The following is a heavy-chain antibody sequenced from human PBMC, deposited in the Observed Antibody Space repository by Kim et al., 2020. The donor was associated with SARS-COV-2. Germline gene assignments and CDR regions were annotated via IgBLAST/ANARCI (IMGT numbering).Heavy chain of an antibody. Sequence: GGSLRLSCEASGFTFSDYGMHWVRQAPGNGLEWLTVIWYDGTKEYYADSVKGRFTISRDNSKNTLYLQMNSLRAEDTAVYYCARDTSSWYTLNGMDVWGQGTTVTVSS. D-gene: IGHD6-13*01. J-gene: IGHJ6*02. CDR3: ARDTSSWYTLNGMDV. V-gene: IGHV3-33*01. CDR1: GFTFSDYG. CDR2: IWYDGTKE.